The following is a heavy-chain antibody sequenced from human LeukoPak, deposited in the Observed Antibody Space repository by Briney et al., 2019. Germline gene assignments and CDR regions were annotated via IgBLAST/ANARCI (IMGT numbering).Heavy chain of an antibody. D-gene: IGHD4-11*01. CDR1: VFTFSSYW. Sequence: GGFLRLSCAASVFTFSSYWMHWVRQAPGKGLVWVSRINSDGSSTSYADSVKGRFTISRDNAKNTLDLQMNSLRAEDTAVYYCARGGYYSNTPLDFWGQGTLVTVSS. CDR3: ARGGYYSNTPLDF. J-gene: IGHJ4*02. CDR2: INSDGSST. V-gene: IGHV3-74*01.